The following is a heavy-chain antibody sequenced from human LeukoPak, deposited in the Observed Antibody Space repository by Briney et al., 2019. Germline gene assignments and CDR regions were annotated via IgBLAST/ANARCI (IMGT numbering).Heavy chain of an antibody. CDR2: IYHTGST. D-gene: IGHD4-23*01. CDR3: ARGNPLGGNLLFDS. Sequence: PSETLSLTCTVSGGSMNIDYWSWIRQSPGQGLQWIGYIYHTGSTSYNPSLKSRVSISVDTSKNQFTLRLTSVTAADTAVYYCARGNPLGGNLLFDSWGQGALVTVSS. CDR1: GGSMNIDY. J-gene: IGHJ4*02. V-gene: IGHV4-59*01.